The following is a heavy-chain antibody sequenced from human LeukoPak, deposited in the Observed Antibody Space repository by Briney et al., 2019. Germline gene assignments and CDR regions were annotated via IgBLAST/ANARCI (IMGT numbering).Heavy chain of an antibody. Sequence: SETLSLTCTVSGGSISSYYWSWIRQPPGKGLEWIGYIYYSGSTNYNPSLKSRVTISVDPSKNQFSLKLSSVTAADTAVYYCARMAAATHDAFDIWGQGTMVTVSS. CDR2: IYYSGST. CDR1: GGSISSYY. V-gene: IGHV4-59*01. J-gene: IGHJ3*02. D-gene: IGHD5-24*01. CDR3: ARMAAATHDAFDI.